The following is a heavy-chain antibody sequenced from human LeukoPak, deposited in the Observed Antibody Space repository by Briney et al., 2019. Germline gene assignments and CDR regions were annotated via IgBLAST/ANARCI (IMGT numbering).Heavy chain of an antibody. CDR2: IYHSGST. V-gene: IGHV4-38-2*02. CDR3: ARGNTQTKYYDYVWGSYLPTY. Sequence: SETLSLTCTVSGYSISSGYYWGWIRQPPGKGLEWIGSIYHSGSTYYNPSLKSRVTISVDTSKNQFSLKLSSVTAADTAVYYCARGNTQTKYYDYVWGSYLPTYWGQGTLVTVSS. D-gene: IGHD3-16*02. J-gene: IGHJ4*02. CDR1: GYSISSGYY.